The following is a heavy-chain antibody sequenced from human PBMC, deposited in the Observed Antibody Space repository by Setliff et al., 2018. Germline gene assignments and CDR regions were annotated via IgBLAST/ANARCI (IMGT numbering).Heavy chain of an antibody. J-gene: IGHJ3*02. D-gene: IGHD1-26*01. CDR1: GYSFTSND. CDR2: LNPSSGNT. V-gene: IGHV1-8*03. CDR3: ARAHSGSDFHDPFDI. Sequence: ASVKVSCKASGYSFTSNDNNWVRQATGQGPEWMGWLNPSSGNTGYAPKFQGRVTITRSTSLSTAYMDLSRLRSEDTAIYYCARAHSGSDFHDPFDIWGQGTMVTVSS.